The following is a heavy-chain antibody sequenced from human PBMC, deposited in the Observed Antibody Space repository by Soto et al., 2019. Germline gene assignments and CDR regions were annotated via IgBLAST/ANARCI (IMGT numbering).Heavy chain of an antibody. CDR2: IFSNDEK. D-gene: IGHD1-26*01. V-gene: IGHV2-26*01. Sequence: SGPTLVNPTETLTLTCSVSGFSLSNTRMGVSWIRQPPGKALEWLAHIFSNDEKSYRTSLKSSLTISKDTSKSQVVLTMTNMDPVDTATYYCARITLHSGSHYFDYWGQGALVTVS. CDR3: ARITLHSGSHYFDY. J-gene: IGHJ4*02. CDR1: GFSLSNTRMG.